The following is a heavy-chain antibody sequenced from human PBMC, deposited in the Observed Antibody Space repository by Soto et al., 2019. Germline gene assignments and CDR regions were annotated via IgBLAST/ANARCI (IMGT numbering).Heavy chain of an antibody. D-gene: IGHD3-3*01. CDR3: ARNHGAGITIFGVVIYYYYGMDV. CDR2: MNPNSGNT. J-gene: IGHJ6*02. CDR1: GYTFTSYD. V-gene: IGHV1-8*01. Sequence: ASVKVSCKASGYTFTSYDINWVRQATGQGLEWMGWMNPNSGNTGYAQKFQSRVTMTRNTSISTAYMELSSLRSEDTAVYYCARNHGAGITIFGVVIYYYYGMDVWGQGTTVTVSS.